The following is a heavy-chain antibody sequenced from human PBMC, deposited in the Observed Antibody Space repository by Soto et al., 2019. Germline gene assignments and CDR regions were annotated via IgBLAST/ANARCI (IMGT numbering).Heavy chain of an antibody. J-gene: IGHJ4*02. D-gene: IGHD3-22*01. CDR2: IYTNGST. CDR3: ARSRGSYYDSSGYYDPWFDY. V-gene: IGHV4-4*07. CDR1: GGSISSYY. Sequence: SETLSLTCTVSGGSISSYYWSWIRQPAGKGLEWIGRIYTNGSTNYNPSLKSRVTMSVDTSKNQFSLKLSSVTAADTAVYYCARSRGSYYDSSGYYDPWFDYWGQGTLVTVSS.